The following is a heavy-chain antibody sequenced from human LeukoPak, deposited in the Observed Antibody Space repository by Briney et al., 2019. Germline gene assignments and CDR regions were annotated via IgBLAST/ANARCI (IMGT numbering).Heavy chain of an antibody. CDR1: GYTFTGYY. CDR2: INPNSGGT. V-gene: IGHV1-2*02. CDR3: IKYCSSTSCFRYGPFDP. Sequence: ASVKVSCKASGYTFTGYYMHWVRQAPGQGLEWMGWINPNSGGTNYAQKFQGRVAMTRDTSISTAYMELSRLRSDDTAVYYCIKYCSSTSCFRYGPFDPWGQGTLVTVSS. J-gene: IGHJ5*02. D-gene: IGHD2-2*01.